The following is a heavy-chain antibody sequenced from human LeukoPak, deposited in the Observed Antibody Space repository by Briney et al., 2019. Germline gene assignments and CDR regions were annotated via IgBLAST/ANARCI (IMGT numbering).Heavy chain of an antibody. CDR3: AGSQITMIVVVTNAHFDY. CDR1: GGSISSYY. CDR2: IYTSGST. D-gene: IGHD3-22*01. Sequence: SETLSLTCTVSGGSISSYYWSWIRQPAGKGLEWIGRIYTSGSTNYNPSLKNRVTMSVDTSKNQFSLKLSSVTAADTAVYYCAGSQITMIVVVTNAHFDYWGQGTLVTVSS. V-gene: IGHV4-4*07. J-gene: IGHJ4*02.